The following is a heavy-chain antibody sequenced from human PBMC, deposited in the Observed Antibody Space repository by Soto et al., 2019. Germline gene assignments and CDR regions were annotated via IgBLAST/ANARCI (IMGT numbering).Heavy chain of an antibody. V-gene: IGHV1-18*01. Sequence: GASVKVSCKASGYTFTSYGISWVRQAPGQGLEWMGWISAYNGNTNYAQKLQGRVTMTTDTSTSTAYMELRSLRSDDTAVYYCARDDFWSGYYPLDYYYGMGVWGQGTTVTVSS. CDR1: GYTFTSYG. J-gene: IGHJ6*02. CDR2: ISAYNGNT. D-gene: IGHD3-3*01. CDR3: ARDDFWSGYYPLDYYYGMGV.